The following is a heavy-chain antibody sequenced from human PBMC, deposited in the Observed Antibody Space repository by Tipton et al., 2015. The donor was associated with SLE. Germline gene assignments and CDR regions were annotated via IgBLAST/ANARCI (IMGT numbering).Heavy chain of an antibody. CDR1: GGSITGGNYC. J-gene: IGHJ4*02. CDR3: ARLTWSNGPFEY. V-gene: IGHV4-61*02. D-gene: IGHD1-26*01. Sequence: LRLSCTVSGGSITGGNYCWTWIRQPAGKGLEWIGRIYTSGSTKYSPSLKSRVTISTNTSKNQFSLQLISATAADTALYYCARLTWSNGPFEYWGQGTLVTVSS. CDR2: IYTSGST.